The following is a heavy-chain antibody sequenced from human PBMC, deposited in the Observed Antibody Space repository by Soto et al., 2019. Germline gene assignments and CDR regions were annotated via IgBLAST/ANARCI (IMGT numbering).Heavy chain of an antibody. D-gene: IGHD6-6*01. J-gene: IGHJ6*03. Sequence: SETLSLTCTVSGGSISSSSYYWGWIRQPPGKGLEWIGSIYYSGSTYYNPSLKSRVTISVDTSKNQFSLKLSSVTAADTAVYYCARLPLIAARPYYYYYYMDVWGKGTTVTVSS. V-gene: IGHV4-39*01. CDR3: ARLPLIAARPYYYYYYMDV. CDR1: GGSISSSSYY. CDR2: IYYSGST.